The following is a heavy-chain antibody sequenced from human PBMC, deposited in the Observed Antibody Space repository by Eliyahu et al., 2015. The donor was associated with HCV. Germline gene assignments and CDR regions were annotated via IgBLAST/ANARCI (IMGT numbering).Heavy chain of an antibody. CDR2: IFSNDEK. V-gene: IGHV2-26*01. CDR3: ARIEYYYDSSGYYNYFDY. Sequence: QVTLKESGPVLVKPTETLTLTCTXSGXSLSNARMGVXWIRQPPGKALEWLAHIFSNDEKSYSTSLKSRLTISKDTSKSQVVLTMTNMDPVDTATYYCARIEYYYDSSGYYNYFDYWGQGTLVTVSS. J-gene: IGHJ4*02. CDR1: GXSLSNARMG. D-gene: IGHD3-22*01.